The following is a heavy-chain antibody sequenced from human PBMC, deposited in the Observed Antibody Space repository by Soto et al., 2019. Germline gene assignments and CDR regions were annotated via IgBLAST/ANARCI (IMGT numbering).Heavy chain of an antibody. CDR1: GGSISSGDYY. CDR3: ARVRSFGYYYDSSGYYYLFDY. J-gene: IGHJ4*02. D-gene: IGHD3-22*01. V-gene: IGHV4-30-4*01. Sequence: SETLSLTCTVSGGSISSGDYYWSWIRQPPGKGLEWIGYIYYSGSTYYNPSLKSRVTISVDTSKNQFSLKLSSVTAADTAVDYCARVRSFGYYYDSSGYYYLFDYWGQGTLVTVSS. CDR2: IYYSGST.